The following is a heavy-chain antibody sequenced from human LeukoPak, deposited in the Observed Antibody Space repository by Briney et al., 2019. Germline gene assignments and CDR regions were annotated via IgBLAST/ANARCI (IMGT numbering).Heavy chain of an antibody. J-gene: IGHJ4*02. V-gene: IGHV3-66*01. CDR1: GFTFSSYA. CDR3: ARTLRFGCSY. Sequence: GGSLRLSCTASGFTFSSYAMSWVRQAPGEGLEWVSAIYSGGSTYYADSVKGRFTISRDNSKNTLYLQMNSLRAEDTAVYYCARTLRFGCSYWGQGTLVTVSS. D-gene: IGHD3-3*01. CDR2: IYSGGST.